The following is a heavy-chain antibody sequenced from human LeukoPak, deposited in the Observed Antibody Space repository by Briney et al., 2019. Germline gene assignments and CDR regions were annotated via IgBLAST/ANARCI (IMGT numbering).Heavy chain of an antibody. CDR2: ISHDGSNQ. D-gene: IGHD3-10*01. CDR3: AKELNYYGSGSHSYGMDV. J-gene: IGHJ6*02. CDR1: GFTFSNYG. Sequence: GGSLRLSCVASGFTFSNYGMHWVRQAPGKGLEWVAVISHDGSNQYYADSVKGRFTISRDNSKNTLYLQMNSLRGEDTAVYYCAKELNYYGSGSHSYGMDVWGQGTTVTVSS. V-gene: IGHV3-30*18.